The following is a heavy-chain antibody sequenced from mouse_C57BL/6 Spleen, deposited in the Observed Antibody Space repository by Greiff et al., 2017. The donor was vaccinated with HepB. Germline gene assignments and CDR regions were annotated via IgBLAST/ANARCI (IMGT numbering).Heavy chain of an antibody. CDR3: ARSGGRGFDY. J-gene: IGHJ2*01. CDR1: GYTFTSYW. D-gene: IGHD3-1*01. Sequence: QVQLQQPGAELVMPGASVKLSCKASGYTFTSYWMHWVKQRPGQGLEWIGEIDPSDSYTNYNQKFKGKSTLTVDKSSSTAYMQLSSLTSEDSAVYYCARSGGRGFDYWGQGTTLTVSS. CDR2: IDPSDSYT. V-gene: IGHV1-69*01.